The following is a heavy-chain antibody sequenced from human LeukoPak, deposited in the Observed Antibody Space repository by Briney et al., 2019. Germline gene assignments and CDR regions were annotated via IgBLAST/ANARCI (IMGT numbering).Heavy chain of an antibody. CDR1: GFTFSSYG. CDR2: ISYDGSNK. J-gene: IGHJ4*02. D-gene: IGHD6-13*01. V-gene: IGHV3-30*18. Sequence: PGRSLRLSCAASGFTFSSYGMHWVRQAPGKGLEWVAVISYDGSNKYYADSVKGRFAISRDNSKNTLYLQMNSLRAEDTAVYYCAKAAGSWYAVDYWGQGTLVTVSS. CDR3: AKAAGSWYAVDY.